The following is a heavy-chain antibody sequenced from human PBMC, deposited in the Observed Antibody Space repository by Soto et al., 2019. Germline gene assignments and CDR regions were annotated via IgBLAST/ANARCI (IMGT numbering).Heavy chain of an antibody. J-gene: IGHJ3*02. D-gene: IGHD4-17*01. CDR1: GGTFSSYA. CDR2: IIPIFGTA. CDR3: ARDGYGDYVRDAFDI. Sequence: SVKVSCKASGGTFSSYAISWVRQAPGQGLEWMGGIIPIFGTANYAQKFQGRVTITADESTSTAYMELSSLRSEDTAVYYCARDGYGDYVRDAFDIWGQGTMVTVSS. V-gene: IGHV1-69*13.